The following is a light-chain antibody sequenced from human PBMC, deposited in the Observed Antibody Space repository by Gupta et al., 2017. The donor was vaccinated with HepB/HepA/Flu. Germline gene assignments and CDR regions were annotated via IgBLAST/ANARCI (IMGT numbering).Light chain of an antibody. CDR1: QSLRNNY. Sequence: EIVLTQSPGTLSLSPGERATLSCRASQSLRNNYFAWYQQKPGQPPRLLIYGASRRATGIPDRFSGSGSGADFTLIISRLEPEDFAVYYCQQYGNSPQVTFGGGTRVEIK. J-gene: IGKJ4*01. CDR3: QQYGNSPQVT. V-gene: IGKV3-20*01. CDR2: GAS.